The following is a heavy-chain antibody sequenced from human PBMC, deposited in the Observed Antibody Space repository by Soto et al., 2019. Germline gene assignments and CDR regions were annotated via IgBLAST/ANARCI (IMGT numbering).Heavy chain of an antibody. CDR1: GDSVSSNRAA. CDR3: ARVISGYAYRKPHYSYYGRYG. V-gene: IGHV6-1*01. CDR2: TYYRSKWYN. J-gene: IGHJ6*02. Sequence: SQTLSLTCAISGDSVSSNRAAWHWIRQSPSRGLEWLGKTYYRSKWYNDYAVSVKSRMTVSPDTTRNQISLQLNSVTPEDTAVYYCARVISGYAYRKPHYSYYGRYGCLQGTTVTVSS. D-gene: IGHD5-12*01.